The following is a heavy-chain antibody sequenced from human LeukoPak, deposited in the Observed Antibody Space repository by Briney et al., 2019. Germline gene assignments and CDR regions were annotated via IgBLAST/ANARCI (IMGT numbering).Heavy chain of an antibody. Sequence: GGSLRLSCAASGFTFTRCSMNWVRRAPGKGLEWVSSISGPGDHTYYADSVKGRFTISRDNSENALYLQMNSLRADDTAVYYCAKDRITIFGVVMDQWGQGTLVTVSS. J-gene: IGHJ4*02. CDR3: AKDRITIFGVVMDQ. CDR2: ISGPGDHT. CDR1: GFTFTRCS. D-gene: IGHD3-3*01. V-gene: IGHV3-23*01.